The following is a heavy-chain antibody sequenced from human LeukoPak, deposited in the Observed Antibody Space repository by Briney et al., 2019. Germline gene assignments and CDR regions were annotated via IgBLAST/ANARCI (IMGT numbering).Heavy chain of an antibody. CDR2: FDPEEGKT. Sequence: GASVKVSCKVSGYRLNELSIHWVRQGPGKGLEWMGGFDPEEGKTIYAQKLQGRVSMTEDISTDTAFMELRSLRSEDTAVYYCATNTYNGYAIDSWGQGTLITVSS. CDR3: ATNTYNGYAIDS. V-gene: IGHV1-24*01. J-gene: IGHJ4*02. CDR1: GYRLNELS. D-gene: IGHD5-12*01.